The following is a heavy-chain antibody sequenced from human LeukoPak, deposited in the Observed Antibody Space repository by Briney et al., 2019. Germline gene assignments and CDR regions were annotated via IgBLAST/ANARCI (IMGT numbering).Heavy chain of an antibody. CDR2: VSWDGGST. Sequence: GGSLRLSCAASGFTFDDYAMHWVRQAPGKGLEWVSLVSWDGGSTYYADSVKGRFTISRDNSKNSLYPQMNSLRAEDTALYYCAKDFRPGVVVITGIDAFDIWGQGTMVTVSS. CDR1: GFTFDDYA. D-gene: IGHD3-22*01. J-gene: IGHJ3*02. V-gene: IGHV3-43D*03. CDR3: AKDFRPGVVVITGIDAFDI.